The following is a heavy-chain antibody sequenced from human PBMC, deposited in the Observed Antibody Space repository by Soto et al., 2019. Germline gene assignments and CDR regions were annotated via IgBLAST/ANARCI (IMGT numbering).Heavy chain of an antibody. V-gene: IGHV4-30-4*01. D-gene: IGHD4-17*01. CDR3: ARDLPDYGGNSGFDP. CDR2: IYYSGST. Sequence: SETLSLTCTVSGGSISSGDYYWSWIRQPPGKGLEWIGYIYYSGSTYYNPSLKSRVTISVDTSKNQFSLKLSSVTAADTAVYYCARDLPDYGGNSGFDPWGQGTLVTISS. J-gene: IGHJ5*02. CDR1: GGSISSGDYY.